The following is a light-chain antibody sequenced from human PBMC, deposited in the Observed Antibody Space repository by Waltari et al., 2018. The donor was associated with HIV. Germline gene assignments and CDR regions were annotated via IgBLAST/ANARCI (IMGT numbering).Light chain of an antibody. J-gene: IGLJ3*02. V-gene: IGLV1-40*01. Sequence: QSVLTQPPSVSGAPGQRVTISCTGSSSNIGAGYDVHWYQHLPGTAPKLLIYGNSNRPSGVPDRFSGSKSCTSASLAITGLQAEDEADYYCQSYDSSLSGWVFGGGTKLTVL. CDR3: QSYDSSLSGWV. CDR1: SSNIGAGYD. CDR2: GNS.